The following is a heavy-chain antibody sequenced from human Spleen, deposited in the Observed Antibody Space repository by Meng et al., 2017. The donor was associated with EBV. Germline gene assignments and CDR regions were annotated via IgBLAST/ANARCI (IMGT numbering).Heavy chain of an antibody. D-gene: IGHD3-10*01. V-gene: IGHV1-8*01. Sequence: VQLLQSGAEVKKPGASVTVSCKASGYTFTRYDINWVRQAPGQGLEWMGWMNPDSGDTGYAQKFQGRVTMTRDTSINTAYMDLSNLKSEDTALYYCARDVYGSGSYRSDPWGQGTLVTVSS. J-gene: IGHJ5*02. CDR2: MNPDSGDT. CDR3: ARDVYGSGSYRSDP. CDR1: GYTFTRYD.